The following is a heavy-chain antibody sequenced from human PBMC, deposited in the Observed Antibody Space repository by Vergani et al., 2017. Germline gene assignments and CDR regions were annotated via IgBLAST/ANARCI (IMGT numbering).Heavy chain of an antibody. D-gene: IGHD3-16*01. CDR3: GKDVPWIWANAFDI. CDR2: ISGSGGST. J-gene: IGHJ3*02. V-gene: IGHV3-23*01. Sequence: EVQLLESGGGLVQPGGSLRLSCAASGFTFSSYAMHWVRQAPGKGLEWVSAISGSGGSTGYADSVKGRFTFSRDNSKNTLYMQMNSLRAEDPAVYYCGKDVPWIWANAFDIWGQGTMVTVSS. CDR1: GFTFSSYA.